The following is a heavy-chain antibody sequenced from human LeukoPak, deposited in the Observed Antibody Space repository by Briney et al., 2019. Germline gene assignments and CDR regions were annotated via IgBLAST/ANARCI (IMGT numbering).Heavy chain of an antibody. J-gene: IGHJ3*02. V-gene: IGHV3-21*01. D-gene: IGHD3-9*01. CDR1: GFTFSSYS. CDR2: ISSSSDYI. Sequence: GGSLRLSCAASGFTFSSYSMNWVRQAPGKGLEWVSSISSSSDYIYYADSVKGRFTISRDNAKSSLYLQMNSLRAEDTAVYYCARDHVLRYFDWLLKGDRAFDIWGQGTMVTVSS. CDR3: ARDHVLRYFDWLLKGDRAFDI.